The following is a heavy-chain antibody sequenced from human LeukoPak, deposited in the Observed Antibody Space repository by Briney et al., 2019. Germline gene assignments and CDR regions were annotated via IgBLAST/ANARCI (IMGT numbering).Heavy chain of an antibody. V-gene: IGHV1-8*01. CDR3: ARASQLYSGSYYSG. CDR1: GYTFTSYD. D-gene: IGHD1-26*01. J-gene: IGHJ4*02. CDR2: MNPNSGNT. Sequence: ASVKVSRQASGYTFTSYDINSLRQATGQRLEWMGWMNPNSGNTGYAQKFQGRVTMTRNTSISTAYMELSSLRSEDTAVYYCARASQLYSGSYYSGWGQGTLVTVSS.